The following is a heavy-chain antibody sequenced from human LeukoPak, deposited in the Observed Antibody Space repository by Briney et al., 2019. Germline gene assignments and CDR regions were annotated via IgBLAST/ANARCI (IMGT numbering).Heavy chain of an antibody. V-gene: IGHV2-5*02. D-gene: IGHD3-10*01. J-gene: IGHJ6*04. Sequence: SGPTLVKPTQTLTLTCTFSGFSLSSSGVGVNWIRQPPGQALEWLALIYWDDDKRYSPSLSSRLTITKDTSKNQVVLTMTSMDPVDTATYYCAHSAMVREMDYGMDVWGKGTTVTVSS. CDR3: AHSAMVREMDYGMDV. CDR1: GFSLSSSGVG. CDR2: IYWDDDK.